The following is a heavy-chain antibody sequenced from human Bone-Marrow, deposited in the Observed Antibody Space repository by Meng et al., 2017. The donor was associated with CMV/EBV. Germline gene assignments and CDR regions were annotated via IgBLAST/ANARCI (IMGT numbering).Heavy chain of an antibody. V-gene: IGHV4-34*01. Sequence: ESLKISCAASGFTFSSYSMNWIRQPPGKGLEWIGEINHSGSTNYNPSLKSRVTISADTSKNQISLKQSSVTAADTAVYYCARVGEYCSSTSCYGREYYYYGMDVWGQGTTVTVSS. CDR2: INHSGST. CDR3: ARVGEYCSSTSCYGREYYYYGMDV. J-gene: IGHJ6*02. CDR1: GFTFSSYS. D-gene: IGHD2-2*01.